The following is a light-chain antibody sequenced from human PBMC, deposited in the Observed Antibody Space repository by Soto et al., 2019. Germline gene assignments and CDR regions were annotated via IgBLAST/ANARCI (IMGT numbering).Light chain of an antibody. J-gene: IGKJ3*01. V-gene: IGKV3-11*01. CDR1: QRVGSY. Sequence: PGERATLSCRASQRVGSYLAWYQQKPGQTPRLLIYDASNRATGIPARFSGSGSGTDFALTISTLEPEDFAVYYCHQRYNWPFTFGPGTKVDIK. CDR3: HQRYNWPFT. CDR2: DAS.